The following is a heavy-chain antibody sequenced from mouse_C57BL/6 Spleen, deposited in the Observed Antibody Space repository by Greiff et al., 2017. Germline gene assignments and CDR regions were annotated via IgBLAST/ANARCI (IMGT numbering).Heavy chain of an antibody. CDR1: GFNIKDYY. D-gene: IGHD2-3*01. CDR3: TTSRIYDGYHWYFDV. V-gene: IGHV14-1*01. CDR2: IDPEDGDT. Sequence: EVNVVESGAELVRPGASVKLSCTASGFNIKDYYMHWVKQRPEQGLEWIGRIDPEDGDTEYAPKFQGKATMTADTSSNTAYLQLSSLTSEDTAVYYCTTSRIYDGYHWYFDVWGTGTTVTVSS. J-gene: IGHJ1*03.